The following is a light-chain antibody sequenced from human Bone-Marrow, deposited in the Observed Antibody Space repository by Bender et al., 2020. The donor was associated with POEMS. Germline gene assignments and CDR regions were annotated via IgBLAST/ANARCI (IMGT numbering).Light chain of an antibody. CDR2: QDS. V-gene: IGLV3-1*01. CDR3: QAWDRTDVI. Sequence: SYELTQPPSVSVSPGQTASISCSGHKLENIYVCWYQQKPGQSPVLVIYQDSKRPSGIPERFSGSNSGNTATLTISGTQAMDEADYYCQAWDRTDVIFGGGTKLTVL. CDR1: KLENIY. J-gene: IGLJ2*01.